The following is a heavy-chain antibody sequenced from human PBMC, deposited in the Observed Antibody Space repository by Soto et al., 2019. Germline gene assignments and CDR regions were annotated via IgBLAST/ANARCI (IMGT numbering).Heavy chain of an antibody. D-gene: IGHD3-10*01. CDR2: IYYSGST. J-gene: IGHJ4*02. Sequence: QVQLQESGPGLVKPSQTLSLTCTVSGGSISSGGYYWSWIRQHPGKGLEWIGYIYYSGSTYYNPSLKSRVTISVDTSKDQFSLKLSSVTAADTAVYYCARGVTMVRGVIHTPYFDYWGQGTLVTVSS. CDR1: GGSISSGGYY. V-gene: IGHV4-31*03. CDR3: ARGVTMVRGVIHTPYFDY.